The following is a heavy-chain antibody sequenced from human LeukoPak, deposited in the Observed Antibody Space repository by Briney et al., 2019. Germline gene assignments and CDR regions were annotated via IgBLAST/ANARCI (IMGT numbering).Heavy chain of an antibody. Sequence: GGSVRLSCAAAGFSVSSYGMRWVRLAAGKWLGWVAFVGVEGSNKFYADSAKGRFTIYRDNSKNTLYLQMNSLRPEDTAKYYYANTSPPRPKISMIVKTYYMDVWGKGTTVTISS. D-gene: IGHD3-22*01. CDR2: VGVEGSNK. CDR1: GFSVSSYG. V-gene: IGHV3-30*02. CDR3: ANTSPPRPKISMIVKTYYMDV. J-gene: IGHJ6*03.